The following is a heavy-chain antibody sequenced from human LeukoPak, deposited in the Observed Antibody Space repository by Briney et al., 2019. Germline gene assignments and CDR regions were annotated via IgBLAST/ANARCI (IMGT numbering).Heavy chain of an antibody. D-gene: IGHD2/OR15-2a*01. CDR3: AAWQNRLFDY. CDR2: IYHSGST. J-gene: IGHJ4*02. V-gene: IGHV4-30-2*02. Sequence: SQTLSLTCAVSGRSFRSGGYSWSWIRQPPGKGLEWIGYIYHSGSTYYNASLKSRVTISIDTSKNQISLKLSSVTAADTAVYHCAAWQNRLFDYWGQGTLVTVSS. CDR1: GRSFRSGGYS.